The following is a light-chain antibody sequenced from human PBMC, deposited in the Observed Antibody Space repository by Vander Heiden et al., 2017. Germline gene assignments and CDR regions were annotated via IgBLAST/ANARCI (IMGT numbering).Light chain of an antibody. Sequence: NFMLTQPHSVSESPGKTVNISCTGSICSIARNYVQCYQQRPGSAPTTVIYEDNQRPSGAPDRFYGSIDSASNSASLTISVRKTEDEADYYCQSYDSSNLWVFGGGTKLTVL. CDR1: ICSIARNY. CDR2: EDN. CDR3: QSYDSSNLWV. J-gene: IGLJ3*02. V-gene: IGLV6-57*02.